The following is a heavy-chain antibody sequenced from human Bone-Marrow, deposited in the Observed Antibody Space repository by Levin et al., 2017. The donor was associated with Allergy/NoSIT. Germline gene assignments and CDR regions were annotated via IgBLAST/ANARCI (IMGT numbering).Heavy chain of an antibody. CDR3: ARNNYYGSGDDWFDP. CDR1: GGSLTTHY. CDR2: IYNTDT. V-gene: IGHV4-59*11. J-gene: IGHJ5*02. D-gene: IGHD3-10*01. Sequence: SETLSLTCTVSGGSLTTHYWSWLRQTPGKGLEWIGYIYNTDTKYTPSLKSRVTISLDTSKRQFSLNLKSVTTADTALYYCARNNYYGSGDDWFDPWGQGTLVTVSS.